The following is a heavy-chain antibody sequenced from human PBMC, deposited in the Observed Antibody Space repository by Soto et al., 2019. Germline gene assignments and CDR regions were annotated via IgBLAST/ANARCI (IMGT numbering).Heavy chain of an antibody. D-gene: IGHD3-16*01. CDR2: INTYNGNT. V-gene: IGHV1-18*01. CDR1: VYSFTRYG. Sequence: ASVKVSCKASVYSFTRYGIARARQAPGQGLEWMGWINTYNGNTNYAQNLQGRVTLTTDTSTSTAYMELTSLRSNDTAIYYCAMVDVYVTPSPQDVWGQGTTVTVSS. CDR3: AMVDVYVTPSPQDV. J-gene: IGHJ6*02.